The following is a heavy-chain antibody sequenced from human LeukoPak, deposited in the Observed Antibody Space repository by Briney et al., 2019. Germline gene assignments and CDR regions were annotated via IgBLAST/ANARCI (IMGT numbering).Heavy chain of an antibody. CDR2: MSYDGSKK. D-gene: IGHD6-13*01. CDR1: GFTFSSYG. Sequence: GGSLPLTCAASGFTFSSYGMHWVRQAPGKGLEWVAVMSYDGSKKYYADSVKGRFTISRDNSKSTLYLQMNSLRAEDTAVYYCARAFYSTTWYWGGFDPWGQGTLVSVSS. V-gene: IGHV3-30*03. J-gene: IGHJ5*02. CDR3: ARAFYSTTWYWGGFDP.